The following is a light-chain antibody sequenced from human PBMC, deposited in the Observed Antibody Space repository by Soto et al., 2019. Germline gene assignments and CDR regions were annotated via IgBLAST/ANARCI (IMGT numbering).Light chain of an antibody. Sequence: DIQMTQSPSTLSASVGDRVTITCRASQSLNNYLAWYQQKPGKAPKLLIYDASTLERGVPSRFSGTGSGTEFTLTISSLQPEDFGTYYCQQVKSYPRTFGGGTKVDIK. J-gene: IGKJ4*01. CDR3: QQVKSYPRT. CDR1: QSLNNY. CDR2: DAS. V-gene: IGKV1-5*01.